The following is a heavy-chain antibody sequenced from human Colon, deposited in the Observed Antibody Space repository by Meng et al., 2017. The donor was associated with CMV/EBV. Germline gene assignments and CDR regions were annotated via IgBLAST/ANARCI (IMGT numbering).Heavy chain of an antibody. Sequence: GGSLRLSCAASGFTFSSYSMNWVRQAPGKGLVWVSRLNPMGSGISYADSVKGRFTISRDNAKNTLYLQMNSLRADDTAVYYCAKSDLATVLTPSPGALDIRGQGTMVTVSS. V-gene: IGHV3-74*01. CDR3: AKSDLATVLTPSPGALDI. D-gene: IGHD4-23*01. CDR2: LNPMGSGI. CDR1: GFTFSSYS. J-gene: IGHJ3*02.